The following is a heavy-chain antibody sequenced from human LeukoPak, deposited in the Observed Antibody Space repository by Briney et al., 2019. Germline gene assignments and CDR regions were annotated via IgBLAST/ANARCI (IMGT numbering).Heavy chain of an antibody. V-gene: IGHV3-15*01. CDR3: TTDSTTVTTDAFDI. J-gene: IGHJ3*02. Sequence: GGSLRLSCAASGFTFSNAWMSWVRQAPGKGLERVGRIKSKTDGGTTDYAAPVKGRFTISRDDSKNTLYLQMNSLKTEDTAVYYCTTDSTTVTTDAFDIWGQGTMVTVSS. D-gene: IGHD4-17*01. CDR2: IKSKTDGGTT. CDR1: GFTFSNAW.